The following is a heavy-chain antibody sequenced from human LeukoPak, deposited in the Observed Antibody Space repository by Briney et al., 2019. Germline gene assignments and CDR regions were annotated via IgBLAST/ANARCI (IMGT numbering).Heavy chain of an antibody. V-gene: IGHV1-58*01. Sequence: ASVKVSCKASGFTFTTSALQWVRQARGQRLEWLGWMVIGSGNTNYAQKFQERVTITRGTSTSTAYMELSRLESDDTAVYYCAADSYCSGGSCYAPSFDCWGQGTLVTVSS. CDR3: AADSYCSGGSCYAPSFDC. CDR1: GFTFTTSA. J-gene: IGHJ4*02. CDR2: MVIGSGNT. D-gene: IGHD2-15*01.